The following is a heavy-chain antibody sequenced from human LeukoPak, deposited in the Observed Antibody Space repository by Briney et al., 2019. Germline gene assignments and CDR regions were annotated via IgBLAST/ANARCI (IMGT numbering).Heavy chain of an antibody. CDR2: IIPILGVA. CDR1: GGTFTSYA. CDR3: ARDYVSVNYYDTSGYFDY. Sequence: SVKVSCKASGGTFTSYAINWVRQAPGQGLEWMGRIIPILGVANYAQKFLGRVTITADKSTSTAYMQLSSLRSEDTAVYYCARDYVSVNYYDTSGYFDYWGQGTLVTVSS. V-gene: IGHV1-69*04. J-gene: IGHJ4*02. D-gene: IGHD3-22*01.